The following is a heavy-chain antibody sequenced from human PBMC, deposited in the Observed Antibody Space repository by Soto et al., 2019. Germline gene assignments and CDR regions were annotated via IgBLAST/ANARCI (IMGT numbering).Heavy chain of an antibody. CDR2: INPSADST. Sequence: ASVKVSCKTSGYTFTKYFIHWVRQAPGQRLEWMGIINPSADSTNYAQKFQGRVTVTRDTATSTVYMELRSLRSEDTAVYFCAREYGGSRVFDYWGQATEVTVLL. D-gene: IGHD1-26*01. V-gene: IGHV1-46*01. CDR3: AREYGGSRVFDY. J-gene: IGHJ4*02. CDR1: GYTFTKYF.